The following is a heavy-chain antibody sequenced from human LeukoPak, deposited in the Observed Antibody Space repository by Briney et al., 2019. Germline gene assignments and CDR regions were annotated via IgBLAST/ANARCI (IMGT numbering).Heavy chain of an antibody. V-gene: IGHV1-69*13. CDR2: IIPIFGTE. CDR1: GGTFSSYA. Sequence: ASVKVSCKASGGTFSSYAISWVRQAPGQGLEWMGGIIPIFGTENYAQKFQGRVTITADESTSTAYMELSSLRSEDTAVYYCARGDYGGNENFDYWGQGTLVTVSS. D-gene: IGHD4-23*01. J-gene: IGHJ4*02. CDR3: ARGDYGGNENFDY.